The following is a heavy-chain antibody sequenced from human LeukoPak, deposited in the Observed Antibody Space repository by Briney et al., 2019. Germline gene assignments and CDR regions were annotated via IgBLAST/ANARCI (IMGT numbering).Heavy chain of an antibody. CDR3: ARDLAGHYYGSGSSFDY. CDR2: IREDGSEK. Sequence: GGSLRLSCAASGFTFSNYWMSWVRQAPGKGLEWVANIREDGSEKYYVDSVKGQFTISRDNAKNSLFPQMDSLRAEDTAVYYCARDLAGHYYGSGSSFDYWGQGTLVTVS. D-gene: IGHD3-10*01. CDR1: GFTFSNYW. V-gene: IGHV3-7*01. J-gene: IGHJ4*02.